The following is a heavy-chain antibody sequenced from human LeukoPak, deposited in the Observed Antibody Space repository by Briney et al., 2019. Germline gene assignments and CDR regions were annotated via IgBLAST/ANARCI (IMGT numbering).Heavy chain of an antibody. Sequence: PSETLSLTCTVSGGSISSGGYYWSWIRQHPGKGLEWIGYIYYSGSTYYNPSLKSRVTISVDTSKNQFSLKLSSVTAADTAVYYCARFRHLSTVVTPAGFSNWFDPWGQETLVTVSS. CDR2: IYYSGST. CDR3: ARFRHLSTVVTPAGFSNWFDP. CDR1: GGSISSGGYY. J-gene: IGHJ5*02. D-gene: IGHD4-23*01. V-gene: IGHV4-31*03.